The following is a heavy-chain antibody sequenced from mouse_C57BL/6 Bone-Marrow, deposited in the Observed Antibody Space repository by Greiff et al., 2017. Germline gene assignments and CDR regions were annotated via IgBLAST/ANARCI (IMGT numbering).Heavy chain of an antibody. CDR3: ARDGNPSAY. V-gene: IGHV5-6*01. Sequence: EVKLVESGGDLVKPGGSLKLSCAASGFTFSSYGMSWVRQTPDKRLEWVATISSGGSYTYYPDSVKGRFTISRDNAKNTQYLQMSSLKSEDTAMYYCARDGNPSAYWGQGTLVTVSA. J-gene: IGHJ3*01. CDR2: ISSGGSYT. CDR1: GFTFSSYG. D-gene: IGHD2-1*01.